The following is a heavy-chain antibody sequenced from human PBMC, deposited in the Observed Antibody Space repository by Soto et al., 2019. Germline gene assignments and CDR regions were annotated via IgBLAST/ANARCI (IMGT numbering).Heavy chain of an antibody. Sequence: EVQLVESGGGLVQPGRSLRLSCAASGFTFDDHAMHWARQAPGKGLEWVSGISWNGGYIGYADSVRGRFTISRDNAKTSLYLQMNSLRAEDTALYYCAKDIATSGWYGGAFDIWGQGTMVTVSS. D-gene: IGHD6-19*01. CDR1: GFTFDDHA. CDR2: ISWNGGYI. V-gene: IGHV3-9*01. CDR3: AKDIATSGWYGGAFDI. J-gene: IGHJ3*02.